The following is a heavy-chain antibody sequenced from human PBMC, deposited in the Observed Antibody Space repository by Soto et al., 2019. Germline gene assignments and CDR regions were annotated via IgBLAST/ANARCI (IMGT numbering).Heavy chain of an antibody. CDR3: ARHYDFWSGYYAHMDV. J-gene: IGHJ6*03. CDR2: IYYSGST. Sequence: QLQLQESGPGLVKPSETLSLTCTVSGGSISSSSYYWGWIRQPPGKGLEWIGSIYYSGSTYYNPSLKSRVTISVDTSKNRFSLKLSSVTAADTAVYYCARHYDFWSGYYAHMDVWGKGTTVTVSS. D-gene: IGHD3-3*01. V-gene: IGHV4-39*01. CDR1: GGSISSSSYY.